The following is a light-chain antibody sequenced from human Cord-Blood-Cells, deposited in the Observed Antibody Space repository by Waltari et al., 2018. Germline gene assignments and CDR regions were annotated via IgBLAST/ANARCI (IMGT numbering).Light chain of an antibody. V-gene: IGLV7-46*01. CDR1: TGAVTSGHY. Sequence: QAVVTQEPSLTVSTGGTVTLTCGSSTGAVTSGHYPYWFQQKPGQAPRTLIYDTSNKHSWTPARFSGSLLGGKAALTLSGAQPEEEAEYYCLLSYSGARVYVFGTGTKVTVL. CDR3: LLSYSGARVYV. J-gene: IGLJ1*01. CDR2: DTS.